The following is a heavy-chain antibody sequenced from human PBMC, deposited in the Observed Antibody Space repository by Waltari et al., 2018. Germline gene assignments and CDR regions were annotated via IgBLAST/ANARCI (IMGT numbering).Heavy chain of an antibody. CDR3: ARGPXLYYYYMDV. CDR1: GGSFSGYY. V-gene: IGHV4-34*01. J-gene: IGHJ6*03. Sequence: QVQLQQWGAGLLKPSETLSLTCAVSGGSFSGYYWSGIRQPPGKGLEWXGEINHSGSTNYNPSLKSXVTISVDXSKNQFSLKLSSVTAADTAVYYCARGPXLYYYYMDVWGKGTXVXVXS. CDR2: INHSGST.